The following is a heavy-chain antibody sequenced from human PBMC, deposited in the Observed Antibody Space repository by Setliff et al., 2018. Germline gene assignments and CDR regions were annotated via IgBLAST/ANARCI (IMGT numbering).Heavy chain of an antibody. CDR2: IHYGGGHI. CDR1: GFTFRGFA. Sequence: GSLRLSCAASGFTFRGFAMHWVRQAPGKGLEWVAYIHYGGGHIQYADSVKGRFTVSRDNAMDTLFLQMNGLTTDDTAKYFCAKDRWGYADPWGQGTLVTVSS. CDR3: AKDRWGYADP. V-gene: IGHV3-30*02. J-gene: IGHJ5*02. D-gene: IGHD2-2*01.